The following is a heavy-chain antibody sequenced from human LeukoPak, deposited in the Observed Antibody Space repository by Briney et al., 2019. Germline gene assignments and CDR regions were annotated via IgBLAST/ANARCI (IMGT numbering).Heavy chain of an antibody. V-gene: IGHV3-74*01. J-gene: IGHJ6*04. CDR2: INTNGSPT. CDR3: AELGITMIGGV. D-gene: IGHD3-10*02. CDR1: GFTFSSYW. Sequence: GGSLRLSCAASGFTFSSYWMHWVRQAPGKGLVWVSRINTNGSPTQYADSVKGRFTISRDNAKNSLYLQMNSLRAEDTAVYYCAELGITMIGGVWGKGTTVTISS.